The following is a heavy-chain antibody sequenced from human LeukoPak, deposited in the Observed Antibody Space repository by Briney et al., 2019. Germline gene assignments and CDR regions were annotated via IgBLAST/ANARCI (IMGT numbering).Heavy chain of an antibody. J-gene: IGHJ4*02. CDR3: ARGLRRDYVWGSYRYPGYFDY. CDR2: IYYSGSA. Sequence: PSETLSLTCTVSGGSISSSSYYWGWIRQPPGKGLEWIGSIYYSGSAYYNPSLKSRVTISVDTSKNQFSLKLSSVTAADTAVYYCARGLRRDYVWGSYRYPGYFDYWGQGTLVTVSS. D-gene: IGHD3-16*02. CDR1: GGSISSSSYY. V-gene: IGHV4-39*07.